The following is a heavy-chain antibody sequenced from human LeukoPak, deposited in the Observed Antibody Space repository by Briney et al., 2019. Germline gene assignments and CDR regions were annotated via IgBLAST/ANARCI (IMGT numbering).Heavy chain of an antibody. Sequence: PGRSLRLSCAASGFTFSSYAMHWVRQAPGKGLEWVAVISYDGSNKYYADSVKGRFTISRDNSKNTLYLQMNSLRAEDTAVYYCAREIPWVRGVIDYYGMDVWGQGTTVTVSS. CDR3: AREIPWVRGVIDYYGMDV. V-gene: IGHV3-30-3*01. D-gene: IGHD3-10*01. J-gene: IGHJ6*02. CDR2: ISYDGSNK. CDR1: GFTFSSYA.